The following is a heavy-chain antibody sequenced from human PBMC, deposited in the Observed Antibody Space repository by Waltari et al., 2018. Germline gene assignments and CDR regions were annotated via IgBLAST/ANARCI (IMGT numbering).Heavy chain of an antibody. CDR1: RFTLSSYW. J-gene: IGHJ3*02. D-gene: IGHD3-22*01. CDR2: IMTDGSEE. V-gene: IGHV3-7*01. CDR3: ARDQWFAFDI. Sequence: EVQLVESGGGLVQPGGSLRPSCAASRFTLSSYWMSWVRQAPGKGLEWVANIMTDGSEEYYVDSVRGRFTISRDNAKNSLFLQMNSLRPEDTAVYYCARDQWFAFDIWGQGTMVTVSS.